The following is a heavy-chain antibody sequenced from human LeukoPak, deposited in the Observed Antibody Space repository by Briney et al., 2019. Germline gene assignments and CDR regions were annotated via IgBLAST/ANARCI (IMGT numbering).Heavy chain of an antibody. CDR2: ISGSGGST. V-gene: IGHV3-23*01. D-gene: IGHD5-12*01. J-gene: IGHJ4*02. CDR3: AKDRRGYSGYDSDYFDY. CDR1: GFTFSSYA. Sequence: PGGSLRLSCAASGFTFSSYAMSWVRQAPGKGLEWVSAISGSGGSTYYADSVKGRFTISRDNSKSTLYLQMNSLRAEDTAVYYCAKDRRGYSGYDSDYFDYWGQGSLVTVSA.